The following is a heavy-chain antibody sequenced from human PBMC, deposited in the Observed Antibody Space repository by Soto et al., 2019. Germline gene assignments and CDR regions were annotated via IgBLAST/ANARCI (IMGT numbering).Heavy chain of an antibody. CDR1: GGTFSSYA. Sequence: SVKVSCKASGGTFSSYAISWVRQAPGQGLEWMGGIIPIFGTANYAQKFQGRVAITADESTSTAYMELSSLRSEDTAVYYCARGVIVRGVIIEAYYYYGMDVWGQGTTVTVSS. CDR3: ARGVIVRGVIIEAYYYYGMDV. J-gene: IGHJ6*02. D-gene: IGHD3-10*02. CDR2: IIPIFGTA. V-gene: IGHV1-69*13.